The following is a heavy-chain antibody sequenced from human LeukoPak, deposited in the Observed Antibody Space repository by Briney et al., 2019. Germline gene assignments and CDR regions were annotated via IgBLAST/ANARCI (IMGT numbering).Heavy chain of an antibody. CDR1: GYSFTSYG. CDR2: ISAYNGNT. V-gene: IGHV1-18*01. D-gene: IGHD3-22*01. J-gene: IGHJ4*02. CDR3: ARKKYYYDSSGYYTCMDY. Sequence: ASVKVSCMASGYSFTSYGISWVRQAPGQGLEWIGWISAYNGNTNYAQKLQGRVTMTTDTSTSTAYMELRSLRSDDTAVYYCARKKYYYDSSGYYTCMDYWGQGTPVTVSS.